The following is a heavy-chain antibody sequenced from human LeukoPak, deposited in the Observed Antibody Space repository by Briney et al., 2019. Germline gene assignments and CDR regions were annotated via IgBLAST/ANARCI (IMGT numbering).Heavy chain of an antibody. Sequence: SETLSLTCTASGGSIDYYFWNWIRQSPGKGLEWIGYINYFGTTSYNPSLKSRATLSIDTSKNRFSLTLTSVNAADTAIYFCARGLHDYGDSWGPGTLVIVSS. CDR2: INYFGTT. CDR1: GGSIDYYF. J-gene: IGHJ4*02. V-gene: IGHV4-59*01. CDR3: ARGLHDYGDS.